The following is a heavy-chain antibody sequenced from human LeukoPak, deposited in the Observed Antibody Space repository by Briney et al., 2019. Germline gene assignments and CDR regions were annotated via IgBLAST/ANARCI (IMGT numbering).Heavy chain of an antibody. CDR3: ASRRGYSYGVAFDI. J-gene: IGHJ3*02. D-gene: IGHD5-18*01. CDR1: GGSFSGYY. CDR2: INHSGST. V-gene: IGHV4-34*01. Sequence: SETLSLTCAVYGGSFSGYYWSWIRQPPGKGLEWIGEINHSGSTNYNPSLKSRVTISVDTSKNQFSLKLSSVTAADTAVYYCASRRGYSYGVAFDIWGQGTMVTVSS.